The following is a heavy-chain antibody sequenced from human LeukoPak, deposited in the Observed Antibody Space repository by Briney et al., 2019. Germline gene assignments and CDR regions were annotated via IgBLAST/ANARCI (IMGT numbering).Heavy chain of an antibody. CDR3: AKAMGNYYDSSGYYRAFDI. CDR2: ISGSGGST. V-gene: IGHV3-23*01. D-gene: IGHD3-22*01. CDR1: GFTFSSYA. J-gene: IGHJ3*02. Sequence: GGSLRLSCAASGFTFSSYAMSWVRQAPGKGLEWVSAISGSGGSTYYADSVKGRFTISRDNSKNTPYLQMNSLRAEDTAVYYCAKAMGNYYDSSGYYRAFDIWGQGTMVTVSS.